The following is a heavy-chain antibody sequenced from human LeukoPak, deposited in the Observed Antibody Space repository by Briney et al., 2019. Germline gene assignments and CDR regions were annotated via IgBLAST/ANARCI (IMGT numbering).Heavy chain of an antibody. CDR2: ISYDGSNK. D-gene: IGHD2-8*01. J-gene: IGHJ4*02. CDR1: GFTFSSYA. Sequence: GRSLRLSCAASGFTFSSYAMHWVRQAPGKGLEWVAVISYDGSNKYYADSVKGRFTISRDNSKNTLYLQMNSLRAEDTAVYYCARDSYCPNDVCYDYWGQGVLVTVS. V-gene: IGHV3-30-3*01. CDR3: ARDSYCPNDVCYDY.